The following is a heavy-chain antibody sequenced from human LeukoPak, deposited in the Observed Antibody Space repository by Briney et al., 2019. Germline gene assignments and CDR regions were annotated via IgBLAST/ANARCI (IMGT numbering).Heavy chain of an antibody. V-gene: IGHV3-30*04. CDR1: GFTFSSYA. Sequence: PGRSLRLSCAASGFTFSSYAMRWVRQAPGKGLEWVAVISYDGSNKYYADSVKGRFTISGDNSKNTLYLQMNSLRAEDTAVYYCAREMAVNDAFDIWGQGTMVTVSS. J-gene: IGHJ3*02. CDR2: ISYDGSNK. D-gene: IGHD2-8*01. CDR3: AREMAVNDAFDI.